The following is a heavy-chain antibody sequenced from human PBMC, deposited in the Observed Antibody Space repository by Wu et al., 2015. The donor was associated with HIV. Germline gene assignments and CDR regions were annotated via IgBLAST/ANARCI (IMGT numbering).Heavy chain of an antibody. CDR2: INPNSGGT. Sequence: QVQLVQSGAEVKKPGASVKVSCKASGYTFTSYGISWVRQAPGQGLEWMGWINPNSGGTNYAQKFQGRVTMTRDTSISTAYMELSRLRSDDTAVYYCAREGCSGGSCYLVYWGQGTLVTVSS. CDR3: AREGCSGGSCYLVY. CDR1: GYTFTSYG. V-gene: IGHV1-2*02. D-gene: IGHD2-15*01. J-gene: IGHJ4*02.